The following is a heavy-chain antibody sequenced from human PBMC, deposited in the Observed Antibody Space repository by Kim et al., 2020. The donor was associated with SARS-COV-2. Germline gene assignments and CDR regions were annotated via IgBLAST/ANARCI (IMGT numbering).Heavy chain of an antibody. D-gene: IGHD6-6*01. CDR2: INPNSGGT. CDR1: GYTFTGYY. CDR3: ARGTARLTPYYYYGMDV. J-gene: IGHJ6*02. Sequence: ASVKVSCKASGYTFTGYYMHWVRQAPGQGLEWMGRINPNSGGTNYAQKFQGRVTMTRDTSISTAYMELSRLRSDDTAVYYCARGTARLTPYYYYGMDVWGQGTTVTVSS. V-gene: IGHV1-2*06.